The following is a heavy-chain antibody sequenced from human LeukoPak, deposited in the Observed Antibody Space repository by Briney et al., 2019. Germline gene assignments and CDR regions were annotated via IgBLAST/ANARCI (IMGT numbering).Heavy chain of an antibody. CDR1: GNYW. D-gene: IGHD6-25*01. CDR2: IRGDGSMT. CDR3: ARENLAAAADY. Sequence: GGSLRLSCAASGNYWMHWVRQVPGKGLVWVSRIRGDGSMTNYADSVKGRFTISRDNAKNTLYLQMNSLRLEDTAVYYCARENLAAAADYWGQGTVVTVSS. V-gene: IGHV3-74*01. J-gene: IGHJ4*02.